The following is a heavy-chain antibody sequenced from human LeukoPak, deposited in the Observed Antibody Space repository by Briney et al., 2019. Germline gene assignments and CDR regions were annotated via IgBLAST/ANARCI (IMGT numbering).Heavy chain of an antibody. CDR1: GGSISSYY. Sequence: SETLSLTCTVSGGSISSYYWSWIRQPPGKGPEWIGYIYYSGSTNYNPSLKSRVTISVDTSKNQFSLKLSSVTAADTAVYYCARVGVRDWFDPWGQGTLVTVSS. CDR3: ARVGVRDWFDP. CDR2: IYYSGST. J-gene: IGHJ5*02. V-gene: IGHV4-59*08. D-gene: IGHD2-8*01.